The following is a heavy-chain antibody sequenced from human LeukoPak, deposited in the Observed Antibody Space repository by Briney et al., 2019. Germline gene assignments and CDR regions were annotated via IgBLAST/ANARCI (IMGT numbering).Heavy chain of an antibody. V-gene: IGHV1-69*04. CDR1: GGTFSSYA. D-gene: IGHD3-16*01. CDR3: ARGLAYEAFDI. Sequence: SVKVSCKASGGTFSSYAISWVRQAPGQGLEWMGRIIPILGIANYAQKFQGRVTITADKSTSTAYMELSSLRSEDTAVYYCARGLAYEAFDIWDQGTMVTVSS. CDR2: IIPILGIA. J-gene: IGHJ3*02.